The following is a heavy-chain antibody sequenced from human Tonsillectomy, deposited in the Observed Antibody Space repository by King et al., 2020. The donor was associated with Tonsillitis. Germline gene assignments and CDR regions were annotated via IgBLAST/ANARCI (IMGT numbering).Heavy chain of an antibody. J-gene: IGHJ4*02. CDR3: ARPRHCGGDCYSHYYFDY. CDR1: GYSFTSYW. D-gene: IGHD2-21*02. Sequence: QLVESGAEVIKPGESLKISCKGSGYSFTSYWISWVRQMPGKGLEWVGIIYPGDSDTRYSPSFQGQVTISADKSIITAYLQWSGLKASDTAMYYCARPRHCGGDCYSHYYFDYWGQGTLVTVSS. V-gene: IGHV5-51*01. CDR2: IYPGDSDT.